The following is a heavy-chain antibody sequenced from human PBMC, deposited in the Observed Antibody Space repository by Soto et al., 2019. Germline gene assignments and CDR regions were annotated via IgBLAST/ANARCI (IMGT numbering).Heavy chain of an antibody. V-gene: IGHV3-7*01. Sequence: QPGGSLRLSCAASGFTFSSHWMTWVRQAPGKGLERVAIIKQDGSEKYYVDSVKGRFTISRDNAENSLFLQMNSLRADDTAVYYCGRAGVSYGIDYWGQGTLVTVSS. J-gene: IGHJ4*02. CDR2: IKQDGSEK. CDR3: GRAGVSYGIDY. CDR1: GFTFSSHW. D-gene: IGHD4-17*01.